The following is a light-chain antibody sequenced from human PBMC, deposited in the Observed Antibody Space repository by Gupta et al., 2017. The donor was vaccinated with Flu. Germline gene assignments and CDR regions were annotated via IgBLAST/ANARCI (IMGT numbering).Light chain of an antibody. CDR3: QQLNSYPMT. CDR1: QCISSY. Sequence: DIQLTQSPPFLSASVGDRVTITRRASQCISSYLAWYQQKPGKAPKVLIYCASTLQSGVPSRFSGSGSGTEFTLTISSLRAEDFAAYYCQQLNSYPMTFGQGTKVEIK. J-gene: IGKJ1*01. CDR2: CAS. V-gene: IGKV1-9*01.